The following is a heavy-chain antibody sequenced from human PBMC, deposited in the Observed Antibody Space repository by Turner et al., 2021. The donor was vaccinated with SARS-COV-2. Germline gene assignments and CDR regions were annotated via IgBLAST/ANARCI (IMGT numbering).Heavy chain of an antibody. Sequence: QVQLVQSGAEVKKPGSSVKVSCKASGGTFSSYVISWVRQAPGQGLEWMGGIIPISGTAYYEQKFQGRVTITADESTSTAYMELSSLRSEDTAVYNCARGKNYYGSGSYYPTHYYYGMDVWGQGTTVTVSS. J-gene: IGHJ6*02. CDR3: ARGKNYYGSGSYYPTHYYYGMDV. CDR2: IIPISGTA. D-gene: IGHD3-10*01. V-gene: IGHV1-69*01. CDR1: GGTFSSYV.